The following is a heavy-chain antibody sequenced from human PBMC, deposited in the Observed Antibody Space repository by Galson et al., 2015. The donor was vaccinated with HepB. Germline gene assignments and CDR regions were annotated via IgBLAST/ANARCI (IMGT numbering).Heavy chain of an antibody. J-gene: IGHJ4*02. D-gene: IGHD6-13*01. V-gene: IGHV3-64D*06. CDR1: GFTFSSYA. CDR2: ISSNGGST. CDR3: VAKTPLSTYSSRLVDY. Sequence: SLRLSCAASGFTFSSYAMHWVRQAPGKGLEYVSAISSNGGSTYYADSVKGRFTISRDNSKNTLYLQMSSLRAEDTAVYYCVAKTPLSTYSSRLVDYWGQGTLVTVSS.